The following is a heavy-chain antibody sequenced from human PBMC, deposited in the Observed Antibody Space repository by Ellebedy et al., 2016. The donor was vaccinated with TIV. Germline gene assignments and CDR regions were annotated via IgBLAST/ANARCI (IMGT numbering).Heavy chain of an antibody. CDR3: ARDLEGSGRLDY. Sequence: GESLKISCAASGFPFSSYGMYWVRQALGKGLEWVAVIWYDGSTNYYADSVKGRFTISRDNSKNSLDLQMNSLRAEETAVYYCARDLEGSGRLDYWGQGTLVTVSS. CDR1: GFPFSSYG. J-gene: IGHJ4*02. V-gene: IGHV3-33*01. D-gene: IGHD2-15*01. CDR2: IWYDGSTN.